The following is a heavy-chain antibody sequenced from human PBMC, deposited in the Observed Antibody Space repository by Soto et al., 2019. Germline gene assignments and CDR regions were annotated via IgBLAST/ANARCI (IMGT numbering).Heavy chain of an antibody. D-gene: IGHD3-10*01. CDR2: INDSGST. Sequence: QVQLQQWGAGLLKASETLSLTCAVYGGSFSDYYWSWIRQPPGKGLEWIGEINDSGSTNYNPSLRGRVTVSVDTSKNPFSLKLSSVNAADTAVYYCAKGARETYDYGSETYSRGSNWFDPWGQGTLVTVSS. V-gene: IGHV4-34*01. CDR3: AKGARETYDYGSETYSRGSNWFDP. J-gene: IGHJ5*02. CDR1: GGSFSDYY.